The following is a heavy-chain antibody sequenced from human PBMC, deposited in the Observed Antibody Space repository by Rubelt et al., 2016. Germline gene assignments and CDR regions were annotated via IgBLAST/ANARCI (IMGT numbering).Heavy chain of an antibody. J-gene: IGHJ3*02. V-gene: IGHV4-39*07. CDR3: AREGGYSYGLVRAFDI. D-gene: IGHD5-18*01. CDR1: GGSISSSSYY. Sequence: QLQLQESGPGLVKPSETLSLTCTVSGGSISSSSYYWGWIRQPPGKGLEWIGEINHSGSTNYNPSPKSRVTISVDTSKNQFSLKLSSVTAADTAVYYCAREGGYSYGLVRAFDIWGQGTMVTVSS. CDR2: INHSGST.